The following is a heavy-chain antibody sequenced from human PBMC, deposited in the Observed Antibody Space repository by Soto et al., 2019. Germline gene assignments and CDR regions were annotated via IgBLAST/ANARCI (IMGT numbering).Heavy chain of an antibody. CDR2: IYYSGST. CDR3: ASHERDGYNPYLIGHFDL. Sequence: QLQLQESGPGLVKPSETLSLTCTVSGGSISSSSYYWGWIRQPPGKGLEWIGSIYYSGSTYYNPSLKSRVTISVDTSKNQFSLKLSSVTAADTAVYYCASHERDGYNPYLIGHFDLWGRGTLVTVSS. D-gene: IGHD5-12*01. V-gene: IGHV4-39*01. J-gene: IGHJ2*01. CDR1: GGSISSSSYY.